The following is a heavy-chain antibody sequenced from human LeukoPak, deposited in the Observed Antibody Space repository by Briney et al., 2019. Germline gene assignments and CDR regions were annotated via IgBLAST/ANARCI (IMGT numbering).Heavy chain of an antibody. CDR2: ISRTSDYT. J-gene: IGHJ4*02. CDR1: GFTFSVFF. Sequence: PGGSLRLSCAASGFTFSVFFMIWLRHAPGKGLEWVSYISRTSDYTNYADSVKGRFTISRDNAKNSLYLQMNSLRVEDTAVYYCARDDSAMFPDCWGQGTLVTVSS. V-gene: IGHV3-11*05. D-gene: IGHD5-18*01. CDR3: ARDDSAMFPDC.